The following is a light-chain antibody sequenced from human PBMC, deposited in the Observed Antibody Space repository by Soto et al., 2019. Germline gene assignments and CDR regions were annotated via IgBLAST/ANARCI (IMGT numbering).Light chain of an antibody. CDR1: QSVSSSY. J-gene: IGKJ5*01. CDR2: GAS. V-gene: IGKV3-20*01. CDR3: QQYGSSPPST. Sequence: EIVLTQSPGTLSLSPGERATLSCRASQSVSSSYLAWYQQKPGQAPRLLIYGASSRATGIPDRFSGSGSGTDFTFTISRLEPEDFGVYYCQQYGSSPPSTFGQGTRLEIK.